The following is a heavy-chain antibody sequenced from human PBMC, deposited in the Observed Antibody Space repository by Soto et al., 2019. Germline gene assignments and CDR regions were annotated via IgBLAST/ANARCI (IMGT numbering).Heavy chain of an antibody. J-gene: IGHJ5*02. CDR2: IYYSGST. CDR3: ARELRYCSGGSCYSSWFDP. V-gene: IGHV4-59*01. D-gene: IGHD2-15*01. Sequence: SETLSLTCTVSGGSISSYYWSWIRQPPGKGLEWIGYIYYSGSTNYNPSLKSRVTISVDTSKNQFSLKLSSVTAADTAVYYCARELRYCSGGSCYSSWFDPWGQGTLVIVSS. CDR1: GGSISSYY.